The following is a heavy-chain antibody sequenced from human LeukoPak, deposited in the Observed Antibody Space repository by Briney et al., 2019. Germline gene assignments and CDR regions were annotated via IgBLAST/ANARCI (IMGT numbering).Heavy chain of an antibody. CDR2: IYYSGST. CDR1: GGSISSSSYY. V-gene: IGHV4-39*07. J-gene: IGHJ4*02. D-gene: IGHD3-22*01. Sequence: ETLSLTCTVSGGSISSSSYYWGWIRQPPGKGLEWIGSIYYSGSTYYNPSLKSRVTISVDTSKNQFSLKLSSVTAADTAVYYCARLYYYDSSGLDWGQGTLVTISS. CDR3: ARLYYYDSSGLD.